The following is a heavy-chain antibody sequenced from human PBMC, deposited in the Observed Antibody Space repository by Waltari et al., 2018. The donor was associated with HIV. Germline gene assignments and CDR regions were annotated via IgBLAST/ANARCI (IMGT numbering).Heavy chain of an antibody. CDR3: ARDYASSVAGTGY. J-gene: IGHJ4*02. D-gene: IGHD6-19*01. Sequence: EVQLVESGGGLVQPGGSLRLSCAASGFTFSGYWMSWVRQAPGKGLEWVANINQDGGDKYYLESVKGRFTISRDNAKNSLYLQMNSLRAEDTALYYCARDYASSVAGTGYWGQGTLVTVSS. V-gene: IGHV3-7*01. CDR1: GFTFSGYW. CDR2: INQDGGDK.